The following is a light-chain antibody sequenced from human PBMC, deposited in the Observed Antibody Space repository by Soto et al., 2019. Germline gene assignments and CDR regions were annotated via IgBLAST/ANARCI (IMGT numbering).Light chain of an antibody. CDR3: SSYTTASVPYVV. V-gene: IGLV2-14*01. CDR2: EVN. J-gene: IGLJ2*01. Sequence: SAPTQPASVSGSPGQSITISCTGTTDDVGGYNYVSWYQQHPGKAPKLLIYEVNNRPSGVSDRFSGSKSANTASLIISGLQAEDEAHYFCSSYTTASVPYVVFAGGTKLTVL. CDR1: TDDVGGYNY.